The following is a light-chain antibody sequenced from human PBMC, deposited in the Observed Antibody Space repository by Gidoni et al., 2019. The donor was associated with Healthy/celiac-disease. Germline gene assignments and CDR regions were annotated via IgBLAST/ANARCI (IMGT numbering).Light chain of an antibody. CDR1: QSVSSN. V-gene: IGKV3-15*01. Sequence: EIVMTQSPATLSVSPAERATLSCRASQSVSSNLARYQQKPGQAPRLLIYGASTRATGIPARFSGSRSGTEFTLTISSLQSEDFAVYYCQQYNNWPPWTFXQXTKVEIK. J-gene: IGKJ1*01. CDR2: GAS. CDR3: QQYNNWPPWT.